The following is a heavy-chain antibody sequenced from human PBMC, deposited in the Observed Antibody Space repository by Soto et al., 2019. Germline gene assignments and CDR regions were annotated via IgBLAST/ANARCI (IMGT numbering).Heavy chain of an antibody. V-gene: IGHV3-30-3*01. D-gene: IGHD4-4*01. J-gene: IGHJ6*02. Sequence: GGSLRLSCAASGFTFSSYAMHWVRQAPGKGLEWVAVISYDGSNKYYADSVKGRFTISRDNSKNTLYLQMNSLRAEDTAVYYCARDRYSNYIYYYYYGMDVWGQGTTVTVSS. CDR2: ISYDGSNK. CDR1: GFTFSSYA. CDR3: ARDRYSNYIYYYYYGMDV.